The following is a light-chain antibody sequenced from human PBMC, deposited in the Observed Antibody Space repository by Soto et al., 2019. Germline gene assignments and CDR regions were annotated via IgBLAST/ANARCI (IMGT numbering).Light chain of an antibody. CDR2: GNS. CDR1: SSNIGAGYD. CDR3: QSYDSSLSGLL. Sequence: QSVLTQPPSVSGAPGQRVTNSCTGSSSNIGAGYDVHWYQQLPGTAPKLLIYGNSNRPSGVPDRFSGSKSGTSASLAITGLQAEDEADYYCQSYDSSLSGLLFGTGTKLTVL. J-gene: IGLJ1*01. V-gene: IGLV1-40*01.